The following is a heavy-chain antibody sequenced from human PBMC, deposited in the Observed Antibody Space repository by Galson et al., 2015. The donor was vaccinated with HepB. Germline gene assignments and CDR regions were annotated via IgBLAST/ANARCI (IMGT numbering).Heavy chain of an antibody. CDR3: VRDVPTAFLDY. J-gene: IGHJ4*02. CDR2: ITSDGSDT. CDR1: GFAFEHLW. V-gene: IGHV3-74*03. Sequence: SLRLSCAASGFAFEHLWMHWVRQVPGKGLVWVSRITSDGSDTKYADFVEGRFTVSRDNAKNTLFLQMNSLRPEDTAIYYCVRDVPTAFLDYWGQGTQATVSS. D-gene: IGHD4-11*01.